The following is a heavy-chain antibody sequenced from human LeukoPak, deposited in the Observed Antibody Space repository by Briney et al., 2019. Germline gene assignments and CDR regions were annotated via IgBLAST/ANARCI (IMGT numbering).Heavy chain of an antibody. CDR1: GYTFTGYY. D-gene: IGHD3-22*01. CDR2: INPNSGGT. V-gene: IGHV1-2*02. CDR3: ATDYYYDSSGSYYTIDY. J-gene: IGHJ4*02. Sequence: ASMKVSCKASGYTFTGYYMHWVRQAPGQGLEWMGWINPNSGGTNYAQKFQGRVTMTRDTSISTAYMELSSLRSEDTAVYYCATDYYYDSSGSYYTIDYWGQGTLVTVSS.